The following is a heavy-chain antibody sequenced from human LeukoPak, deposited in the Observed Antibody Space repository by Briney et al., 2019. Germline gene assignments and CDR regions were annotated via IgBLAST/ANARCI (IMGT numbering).Heavy chain of an antibody. J-gene: IGHJ4*02. CDR1: GFTFSSYE. D-gene: IGHD7-27*01. Sequence: GGSLRLSCAASGFTFSSYEMTWVRQAPGKGLEWVSVIGGPDDTYYADSVKGRFTVSRDDSSNTVFLQMNSLRDEDTAVYYCAKDATPGNSVWDYFDCWGQGTLVTVSS. CDR2: IGGPDDT. V-gene: IGHV3-23*01. CDR3: AKDATPGNSVWDYFDC.